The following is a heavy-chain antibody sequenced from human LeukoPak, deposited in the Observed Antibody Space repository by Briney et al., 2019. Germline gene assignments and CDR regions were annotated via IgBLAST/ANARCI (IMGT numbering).Heavy chain of an antibody. CDR2: IYPGDSDT. D-gene: IGHD3-10*01. V-gene: IGHV5-51*01. CDR1: GYSFTNYW. Sequence: SGESLKISCKGSGYSFTNYWIGWVRQMPGKGLEWMGIIYPGDSDTRYSPSFQGQVTISADKSISTAYLQWSSLKASDTAMYYCARREWDYYGSGSYPDYWGQGTLVTVSS. CDR3: ARREWDYYGSGSYPDY. J-gene: IGHJ4*02.